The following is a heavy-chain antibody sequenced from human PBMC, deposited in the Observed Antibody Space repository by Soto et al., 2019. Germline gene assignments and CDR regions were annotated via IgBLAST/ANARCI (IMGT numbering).Heavy chain of an antibody. CDR2: MNPNSGNT. V-gene: IGHV1-8*01. CDR1: GYTFTSYD. J-gene: IGHJ5*02. D-gene: IGHD4-17*01. Sequence: ASVKVSCKASGYTFTSYDINWVRQATGQGLEWMGWMNPNSGNTGYAQKFQGRVTMTRNTSISTAYMELSSVTAADTAVYYCARETYGDYVGYFDPWGQGIQVTVSS. CDR3: ARETYGDYVGYFDP.